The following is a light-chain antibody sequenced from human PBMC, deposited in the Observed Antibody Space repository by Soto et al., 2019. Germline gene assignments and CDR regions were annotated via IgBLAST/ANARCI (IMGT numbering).Light chain of an antibody. V-gene: IGKV1-9*01. J-gene: IGKJ5*01. CDR3: QQYGSSHT. CDR1: QGISTY. Sequence: DIQLTQSPSFLSASVVDAVTITFRASQGISTYLAWYQQKPGKAPKNLIYGASTLQSGVPSRFSGSGSGTDFTLTISRLEPEDFAVFYCQQYGSSHTFGQGTRLEIK. CDR2: GAS.